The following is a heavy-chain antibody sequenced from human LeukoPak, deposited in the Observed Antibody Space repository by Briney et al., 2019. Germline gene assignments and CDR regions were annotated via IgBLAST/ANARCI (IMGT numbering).Heavy chain of an antibody. CDR2: MYTSGIT. CDR3: ARVGGYNHLVDY. D-gene: IGHD5-24*01. J-gene: IGHJ4*02. V-gene: IGHV4-61*02. CDR1: GASISSGGYY. Sequence: SQTLSLTCTVSGASISSGGYYWSWIRQPAGKGLEWIGRMYTSGITNYNPSLESRVTISLDTSENQFSLKLSSVTAADTAVYYCARVGGYNHLVDYWGQGTLVTVSS.